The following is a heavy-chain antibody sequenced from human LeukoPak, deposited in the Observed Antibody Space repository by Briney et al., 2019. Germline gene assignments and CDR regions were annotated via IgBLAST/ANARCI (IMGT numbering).Heavy chain of an antibody. V-gene: IGHV3-11*06. D-gene: IGHD6-19*01. CDR1: GFTFSDYY. CDR2: ISSSSSYT. Sequence: GGSLRLSCAASGFTFSDYYMSWIRQSPGKGLEWVSYISSSSSYTNYADSVKGGFTISRDNAKKSLYRQMNSLRAEDTTAYYCARGGDSSAWYDYFAYWGQGTLVTVSS. CDR3: ARGGDSSAWYDYFAY. J-gene: IGHJ4*02.